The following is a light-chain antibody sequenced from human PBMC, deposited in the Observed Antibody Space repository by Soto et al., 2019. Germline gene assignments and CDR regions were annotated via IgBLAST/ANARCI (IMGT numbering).Light chain of an antibody. V-gene: IGKV3-15*01. CDR3: QQYNNWLIT. Sequence: EIVMTQSPATLSVATGESATLSCRASQSVSGNLAWYQQKPGQAPRLLIYGASTRATGIPARFSGSGSGTEFTLTISSLQSEDFAVYYCQQYNNWLITFGQGTRLEIK. J-gene: IGKJ5*01. CDR1: QSVSGN. CDR2: GAS.